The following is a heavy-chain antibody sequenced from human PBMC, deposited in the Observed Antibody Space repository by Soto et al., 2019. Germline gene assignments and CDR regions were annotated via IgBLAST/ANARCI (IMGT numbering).Heavy chain of an antibody. Sequence: PSETLSLTCTVSGGSISSSSYYWGWIRQPPGKGLEWIGSIYYSGSTYYNPSLKRRVTISVDTSKNQFSLKLSSVTAADTAVYYCFSGLSGYCCRHALDIWGQGTMVTVSS. CDR1: GGSISSSSYY. D-gene: IGHD3-22*01. CDR2: IYYSGST. V-gene: IGHV4-39*01. CDR3: FSGLSGYCCRHALDI. J-gene: IGHJ3*02.